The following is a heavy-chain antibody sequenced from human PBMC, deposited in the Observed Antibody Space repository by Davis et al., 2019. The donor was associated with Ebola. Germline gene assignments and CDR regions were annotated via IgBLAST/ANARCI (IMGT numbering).Heavy chain of an antibody. CDR1: GFTFTTYS. Sequence: GGSLRLSCVASGFTFTTYSMSWVRQAPGKALEWASSISSDSDYIYYADSAKGRFTISRDNAKNSLFLQMDSLRAEDTAVYYCAKSGLSFGVVKYHYGMDVWGKGTTVTVSS. J-gene: IGHJ6*04. CDR3: AKSGLSFGVVKYHYGMDV. D-gene: IGHD3-3*01. CDR2: ISSDSDYI. V-gene: IGHV3-21*04.